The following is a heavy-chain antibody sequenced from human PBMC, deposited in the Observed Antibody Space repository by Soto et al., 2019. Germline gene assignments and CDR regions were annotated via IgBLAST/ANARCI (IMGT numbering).Heavy chain of an antibody. Sequence: SETLSLTCTVSGGSISSSSYYWGWIRQPPGKGLEWIGSIYYSGSTYYNPSLKSRVTISVDTSKNQFSLKLSSVTAADTAVYYCARQGYGSGSYYNVVWFDPWGQGTLVTVSS. CDR1: GGSISSSSYY. J-gene: IGHJ5*02. D-gene: IGHD3-10*01. CDR2: IYYSGST. V-gene: IGHV4-39*01. CDR3: ARQGYGSGSYYNVVWFDP.